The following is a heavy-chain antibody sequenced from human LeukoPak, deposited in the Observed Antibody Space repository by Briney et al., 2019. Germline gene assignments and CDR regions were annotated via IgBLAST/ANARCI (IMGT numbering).Heavy chain of an antibody. Sequence: SAKVSCKASGGTFSSYAISWVRQAPGQGLEWMGGIIPIFGTANYAQKFQGRVTITTDESTSTAYMELSSLRSEDTAVYYCATGVKNTYYYYYYMDVWGKGTTVTVSS. J-gene: IGHJ6*03. CDR3: ATGVKNTYYYYYYMDV. CDR2: IIPIFGTA. D-gene: IGHD2/OR15-2a*01. V-gene: IGHV1-69*05. CDR1: GGTFSSYA.